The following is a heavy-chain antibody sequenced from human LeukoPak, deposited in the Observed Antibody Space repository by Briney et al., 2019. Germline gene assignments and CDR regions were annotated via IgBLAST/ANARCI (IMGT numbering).Heavy chain of an antibody. D-gene: IGHD2-8*01. Sequence: GSLRLSCKASGFTVSSSYMSWVRQAPGKGLEWVSIIYSGGSTYYADSVKGRFTISRDNSMNTLYLQMNSLRAEDTAVYYCARLLLNWGQGTLVTVSS. CDR3: ARLLLN. CDR1: GFTVSSSY. J-gene: IGHJ1*01. CDR2: IYSGGST. V-gene: IGHV3-66*04.